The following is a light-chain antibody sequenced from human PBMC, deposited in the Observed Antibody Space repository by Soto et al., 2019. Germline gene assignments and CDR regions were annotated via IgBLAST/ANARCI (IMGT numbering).Light chain of an antibody. CDR2: DAS. CDR1: QRISTW. CDR3: PHYHSYSEA. V-gene: IGKV1-5*01. Sequence: DIQMTQWPSTLAASFGDGVTITCRASQRISTWFAWYQQKPCKDPKLLISDASSLETGVPSRFSGRGSATESTLPLSSPHPHASATYSCPHYHSYSEAFGQGTQLDIK. J-gene: IGKJ1*01.